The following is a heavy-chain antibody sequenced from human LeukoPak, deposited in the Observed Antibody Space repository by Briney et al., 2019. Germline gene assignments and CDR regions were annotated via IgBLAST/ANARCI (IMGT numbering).Heavy chain of an antibody. CDR3: ARFQRSSWYFFDL. Sequence: SETLSLTCTVSGGSISSYSWSWIRQPPGKGLEWIGYIYNSGSTNYNPSLESRVTISLDTSRNQFSLKLSSVTADDTAAYYCARFQRSSWYFFDLWGRGTLVTVSS. V-gene: IGHV4-59*01. J-gene: IGHJ2*01. D-gene: IGHD6-13*01. CDR1: GGSISSYS. CDR2: IYNSGST.